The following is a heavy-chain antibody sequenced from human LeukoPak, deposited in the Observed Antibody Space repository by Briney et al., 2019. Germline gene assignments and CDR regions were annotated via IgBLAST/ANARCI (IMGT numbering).Heavy chain of an antibody. J-gene: IGHJ4*02. D-gene: IGHD3-3*01. CDR3: ARSYDIWSARVFFAY. Sequence: SETLSLTCAVYGGSFSGYYWSWIRQPPGKGLEWIGEINHSGSTNYNPSLKSRVTISVDTSKNQFSLKLSSVTAADTAVYYCARSYDIWSARVFFAYWGQGTLVTVSS. CDR2: INHSGST. CDR1: GGSFSGYY. V-gene: IGHV4-34*01.